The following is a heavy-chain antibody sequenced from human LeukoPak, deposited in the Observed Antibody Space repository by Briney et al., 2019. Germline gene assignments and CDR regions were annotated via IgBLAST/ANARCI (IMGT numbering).Heavy chain of an antibody. CDR1: GFTFSSYS. V-gene: IGHV3-30*04. D-gene: IGHD2/OR15-2a*01. CDR3: AREGTTAPNWFDP. Sequence: GRSLRLSCAASGFTFSSYSMHWVRQAPGRGLEWVALMSYDGTNKYYADSMKGRFTISRDNSKNTLYLQMNSLRAEDTAVYYCAREGTTAPNWFDPWGQGTLVTVSS. J-gene: IGHJ5*02. CDR2: MSYDGTNK.